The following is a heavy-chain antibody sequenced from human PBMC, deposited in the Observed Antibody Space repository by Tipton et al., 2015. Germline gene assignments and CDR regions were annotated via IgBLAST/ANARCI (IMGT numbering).Heavy chain of an antibody. CDR3: ARARGRHGGLFDS. CDR1: AYSISSDYY. CDR2: ISHSGNT. Sequence: LSLTCAVSAYSISSDYYWGWIRQPPGKGLEWIGSISHSGNTYYNPSLKSRVTMSRDTSKTQFSLKMSSVTASDTAVYYCARARGRHGGLFDSWGQGILVTVSS. D-gene: IGHD4-23*01. V-gene: IGHV4-38-2*01. J-gene: IGHJ4*02.